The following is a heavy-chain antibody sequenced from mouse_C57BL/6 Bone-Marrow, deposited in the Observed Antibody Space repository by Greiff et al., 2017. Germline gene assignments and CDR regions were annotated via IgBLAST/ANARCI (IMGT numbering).Heavy chain of an antibody. CDR2: IDPENGDT. J-gene: IGHJ2*01. CDR3: TTTVFDY. Sequence: VQLQQSGAELVRPGASVKLSCTASGFNIKDDYMHWVKQRPEQGLEWIGWIDPENGDTEYASKFQGKATITADTSSNTAYLQLSSLTSEDTAVXYCTTTVFDYWGQGTTLTVSS. V-gene: IGHV14-4*01. CDR1: GFNIKDDY. D-gene: IGHD1-1*01.